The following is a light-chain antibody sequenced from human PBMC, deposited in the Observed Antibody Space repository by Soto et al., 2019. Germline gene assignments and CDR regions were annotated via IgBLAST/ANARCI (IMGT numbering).Light chain of an antibody. CDR1: QSVSSSY. Sequence: EIVLTQSPGTLSLSPGERATLSCSASQSVSSSYLAWYQQKPGQAPRLLIYGASSRATGIPDRFSGSGSGKDFTLTISRLEPEDFAVYYCQQYGSSPMYTFGQGTKLEIK. CDR2: GAS. J-gene: IGKJ2*01. V-gene: IGKV3-20*01. CDR3: QQYGSSPMYT.